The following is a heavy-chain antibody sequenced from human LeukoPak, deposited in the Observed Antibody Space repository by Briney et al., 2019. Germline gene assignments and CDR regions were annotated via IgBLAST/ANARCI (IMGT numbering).Heavy chain of an antibody. CDR1: GFTFSDYY. J-gene: IGHJ4*02. CDR3: H. D-gene: IGHD1-20*01. Sequence: GGSLRLSCAASGFTFSDYYMSWIRQAPGKGLEWVANIKQDGSEKYYVDSVKGRFTISRDNAKNSLYYCARLLVYNSGGEAFDHWGQGTLVTVSS. CDR2: IKQDGSEK. V-gene: IGHV3-7*01.